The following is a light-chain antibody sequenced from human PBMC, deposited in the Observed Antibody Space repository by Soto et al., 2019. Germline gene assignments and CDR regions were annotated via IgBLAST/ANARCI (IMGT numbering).Light chain of an antibody. Sequence: EIVLTQSPGTLSFSPGERATLSCRASHSVSSDYLAWYQQRPGQAPRLLIYGTSNRASGIPGRFSGSGSGTDLTLTIGKLEPEDFAVWYCQRYGGSVLWTFGRRPMVDI. CDR2: GTS. CDR1: HSVSSDY. CDR3: QRYGGSVLWT. V-gene: IGKV3-20*01. J-gene: IGKJ1*01.